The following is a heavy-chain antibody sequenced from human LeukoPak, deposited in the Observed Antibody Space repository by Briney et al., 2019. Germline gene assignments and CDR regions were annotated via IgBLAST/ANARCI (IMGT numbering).Heavy chain of an antibody. CDR2: IIPIFGTA. CDR3: ARLSRYSSSRFFDY. Sequence: SEKVSCKASGGTFSSYAISWVRQAPGQGLEWMGGIIPIFGTANYAQKFQGRATITTDESTSTAYMELSSLRSEDTAVYYCARLSRYSSSRFFDYWGQGTLVTVSS. D-gene: IGHD6-6*01. CDR1: GGTFSSYA. J-gene: IGHJ4*02. V-gene: IGHV1-69*05.